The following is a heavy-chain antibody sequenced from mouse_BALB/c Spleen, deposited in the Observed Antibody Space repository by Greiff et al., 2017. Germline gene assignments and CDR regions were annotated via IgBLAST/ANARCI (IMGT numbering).Heavy chain of an antibody. CDR2: IDPANGNT. CDR3: ARYYYGSSGY. D-gene: IGHD1-1*01. V-gene: IGHV14-3*02. Sequence: EVQVVESGAELVKPGASVKLSCTASGFNIKDTYMHWVKQRPEQGLEWIGRIDPANGNTKYDPKFQGKATITADTSSNTAYLQLSSLTSEDTAVYYCARYYYGSSGYWGQGTTLTVSS. J-gene: IGHJ2*01. CDR1: GFNIKDTY.